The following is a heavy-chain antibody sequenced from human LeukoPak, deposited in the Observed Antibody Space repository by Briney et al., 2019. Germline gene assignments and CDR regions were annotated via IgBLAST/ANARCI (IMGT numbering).Heavy chain of an antibody. CDR2: IYTSGST. CDR3: ARVGCSSTSCYGWFYYMDV. Sequence: SQTLSLTCTVSGGSISSGSYYWSWIRQPAGKGLEWIGRIYTSGSTNYNPSLKSRVTISVDTSKNQFSLKLSSVTAADAAVYYCARVGCSSTSCYGWFYYMDVWGKGTTVTVSS. J-gene: IGHJ6*03. D-gene: IGHD2-2*01. CDR1: GGSISSGSYY. V-gene: IGHV4-61*02.